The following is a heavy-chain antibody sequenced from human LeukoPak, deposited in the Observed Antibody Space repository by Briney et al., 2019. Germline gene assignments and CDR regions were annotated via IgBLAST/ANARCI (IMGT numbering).Heavy chain of an antibody. CDR2: IRSKTGNYAT. J-gene: IGHJ4*02. D-gene: IGHD3-3*01. V-gene: IGHV3-73*01. CDR1: GFTFSGSP. Sequence: GGSLRLSCAASGFTFSGSPIHWVRQASGRGLEWVGRIRSKTGNYATAYTASVKGRFTISRDDSKNTSYLQMNSLRAEDTAVYYCAKDPTYYDFWSGYPFPDYWGQGTLVTVSS. CDR3: AKDPTYYDFWSGYPFPDY.